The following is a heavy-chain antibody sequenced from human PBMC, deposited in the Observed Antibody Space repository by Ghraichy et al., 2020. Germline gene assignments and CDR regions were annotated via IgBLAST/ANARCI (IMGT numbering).Heavy chain of an antibody. CDR3: AGDRVCAGDECFYYYTYGMDV. V-gene: IGHV3-53*01. CDR2: ISSGGTT. J-gene: IGHJ6*02. D-gene: IGHD2-21*01. Sequence: GESLNISCAASGFTVSGNYMAWVRQAPGKGLEWVSLISSGGTTHYADSVKGRFTISRDNPKNTVHLQMNSLRAEDSAVYFCAGDRVCAGDECFYYYTYGMDVWGQGTTVTVSS. CDR1: GFTVSGNY.